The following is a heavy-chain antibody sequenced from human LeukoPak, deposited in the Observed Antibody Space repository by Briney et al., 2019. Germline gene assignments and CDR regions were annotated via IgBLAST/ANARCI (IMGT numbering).Heavy chain of an antibody. V-gene: IGHV1-8*01. CDR3: ARVAGNCGGDCYRLLY. D-gene: IGHD2-21*01. Sequence: ASVTVSCKASRYTFTSYDINWLRQATGQGLEWLGWMNPNSGNTGYAQKFQGRVTMTRNTSISTAYMELSNLRSEDTAVYYCARVAGNCGGDCYRLLYWGQGTLVTVSS. J-gene: IGHJ4*02. CDR2: MNPNSGNT. CDR1: RYTFTSYD.